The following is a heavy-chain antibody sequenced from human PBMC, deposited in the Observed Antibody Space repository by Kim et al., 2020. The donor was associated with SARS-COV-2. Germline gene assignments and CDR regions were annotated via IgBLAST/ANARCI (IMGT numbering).Heavy chain of an antibody. D-gene: IGHD3-22*01. Sequence: ASVKVSCKASGYTFTSYYMHWVRQAPGQGLEWMGIINPSGGSTSYAQKFQGRVTMTRDTSTSTVYMELSSLRSEDTAVYYCARDGIYYYDSTRWDYWGQGTLVTVAS. CDR2: INPSGGST. CDR1: GYTFTSYY. V-gene: IGHV1-46*01. CDR3: ARDGIYYYDSTRWDY. J-gene: IGHJ4*02.